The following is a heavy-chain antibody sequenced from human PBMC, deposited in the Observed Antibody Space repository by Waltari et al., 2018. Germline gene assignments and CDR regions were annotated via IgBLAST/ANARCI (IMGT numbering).Heavy chain of an antibody. CDR3: ARHRSWFLVSGSKPPDY. J-gene: IGHJ4*02. CDR2: INHSGST. Sequence: QVQLQKGGAGPLTPAERLSLTCGVHGWSLSGYQCSWISQPRRKGLEWIGEINHSGSTNYNPSLKSRVTISVDTSKNQFSLKLSSVTAADTAVYYCARHRSWFLVSGSKPPDYWGQGTLVTVSS. CDR1: GWSLSGYQ. V-gene: IGHV4-34*01. D-gene: IGHD3-22*01.